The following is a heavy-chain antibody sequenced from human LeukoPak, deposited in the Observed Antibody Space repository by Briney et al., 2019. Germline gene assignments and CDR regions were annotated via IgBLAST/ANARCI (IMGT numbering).Heavy chain of an antibody. D-gene: IGHD1-26*01. V-gene: IGHV4-59*01. Sequence: SETLSLTCTVSGGSISSYYWSWIRQPPGKGLEWIGYIYYSGSTNYNPSLKSRVTISVDTSKNQFSLKLSSVTAADTAVYYCARSVGATPHLDYWGQGTLVTVSS. CDR1: GGSISSYY. CDR2: IYYSGST. J-gene: IGHJ4*02. CDR3: ARSVGATPHLDY.